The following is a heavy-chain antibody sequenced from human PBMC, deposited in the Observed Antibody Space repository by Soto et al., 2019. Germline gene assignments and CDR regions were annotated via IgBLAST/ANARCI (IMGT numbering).Heavy chain of an antibody. J-gene: IGHJ3*02. Sequence: QVQLVESGGGVVQPGRSLRLSCAASGFTFSSYGMHWVRQAPGKGLEWVAVIWYDGSNKYYADSVKGRFTISRDNSKNTLNLQMNSLRAEDTAVYYCARSATVVTQYDAFDIWGQGTMVTVSS. V-gene: IGHV3-33*01. CDR3: ARSATVVTQYDAFDI. D-gene: IGHD4-17*01. CDR1: GFTFSSYG. CDR2: IWYDGSNK.